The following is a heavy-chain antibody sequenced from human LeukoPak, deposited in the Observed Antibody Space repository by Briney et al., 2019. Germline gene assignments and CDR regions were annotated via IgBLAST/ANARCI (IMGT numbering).Heavy chain of an antibody. V-gene: IGHV3-30-3*01. CDR3: ARSEYYDFWSGYSRLDY. CDR2: ISSDVSNK. D-gene: IGHD3-3*01. J-gene: IGHJ4*02. CDR1: GFTFSSYA. Sequence: GGSLRLSCAASGFTFSSYATHWVRQAPGKGLEWVAVISSDVSNKYYADSVKGRFTISRDNSKNTLYVQMNSLRAEDTAVYYCARSEYYDFWSGYSRLDYWGQGTLVTVSS.